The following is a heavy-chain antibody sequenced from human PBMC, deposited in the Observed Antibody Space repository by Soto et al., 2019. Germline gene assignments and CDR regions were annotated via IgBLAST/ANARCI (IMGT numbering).Heavy chain of an antibody. V-gene: IGHV1-69*01. CDR1: GGTFSKDA. CDR3: TRVLGYTFEPGKTRYYAMDV. D-gene: IGHD5-18*01. J-gene: IGHJ6*02. Sequence: QVQLVPSGAEVKKPGSSVTVSCKTSGGTFSKDAINWVRQAPGQGLEWMGLLIPVFGSPIYAQKFQGRIRITAYEATSTAFMDLSSLRSEDTAVYYCTRVLGYTFEPGKTRYYAMDVWGQGTTVSVSS. CDR2: LIPVFGSP.